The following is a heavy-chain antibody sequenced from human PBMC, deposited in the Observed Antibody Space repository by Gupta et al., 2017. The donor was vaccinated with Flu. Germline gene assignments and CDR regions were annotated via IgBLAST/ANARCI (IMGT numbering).Heavy chain of an antibody. CDR3: ARGRYTYAYAFDY. D-gene: IGHD5-18*01. CDR1: GDSITSGGYY. CDR2: IYYSGCT. V-gene: IGHV4-31*03. J-gene: IGHJ4*02. Sequence: QVQLQESGPGLVKPSQTLSLTCTVSGDSITSGGYYWSWIRQHPGKGLEWIGYIYYSGCTFYSPSLQSRVTISVDTSKTQFSLKLSSVTAADSAIYYGARGRYTYAYAFDYWGQGTLVTVSS.